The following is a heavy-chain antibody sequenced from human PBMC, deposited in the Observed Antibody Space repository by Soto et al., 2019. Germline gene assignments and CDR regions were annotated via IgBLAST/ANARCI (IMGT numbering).Heavy chain of an antibody. CDR2: IYYSGST. Sequence: QVQLQESGPGLVKPSETLSLTCTVSGGSINSYYWSWIRQPPGKGLEWIGYIYYSGSTNYNPSLKSRVTISVDTSKNQFSLKLSSVTAADTAVYYCARTYYGSGSATFDPWGQGTLVTVSS. D-gene: IGHD3-10*01. V-gene: IGHV4-59*01. CDR1: GGSINSYY. J-gene: IGHJ5*02. CDR3: ARTYYGSGSATFDP.